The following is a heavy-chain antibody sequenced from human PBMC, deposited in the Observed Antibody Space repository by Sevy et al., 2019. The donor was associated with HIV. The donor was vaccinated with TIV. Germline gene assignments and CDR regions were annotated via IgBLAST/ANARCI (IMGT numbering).Heavy chain of an antibody. CDR2: ISATGGGT. CDR3: AKALNPALESMIEVIFRTLKGFDV. D-gene: IGHD3-22*01. V-gene: IGHV3-23*01. J-gene: IGHJ3*01. CDR1: GFTFNTHA. Sequence: GGSLRLSCAASGFTFNTHAMNWVRQAPGKGLEWVSGISATGGGTYYTDSVKGGFTVSRDNSQNTLYLQMNSLRADDTAIYYCAKALNPALESMIEVIFRTLKGFDVWGQGTMVTVSS.